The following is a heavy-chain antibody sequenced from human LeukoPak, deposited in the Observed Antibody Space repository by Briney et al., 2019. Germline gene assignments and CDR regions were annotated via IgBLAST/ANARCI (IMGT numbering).Heavy chain of an antibody. CDR2: ISSSGSTI. CDR1: GFTFSSYE. V-gene: IGHV3-48*03. J-gene: IGHJ4*02. Sequence: GGSLRLSCAASGFTFSSYEMIWVRQAPGKGLEWVSYISSSGSTIYYADSVKGRFTISRDNAKNSLYLQMNSLRAEDTAVYYCARGRWLRLVDYWGQGTLVTVSS. CDR3: ARGRWLRLVDY. D-gene: IGHD5-12*01.